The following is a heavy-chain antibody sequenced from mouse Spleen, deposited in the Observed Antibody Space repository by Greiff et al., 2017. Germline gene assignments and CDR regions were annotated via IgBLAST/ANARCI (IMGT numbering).Heavy chain of an antibody. J-gene: IGHJ2*01. CDR3: ARDAGY. CDR1: GYTFTDYY. CDR2: IYPGSGNT. Sequence: VKLQESGAELVRPGASVKLSCKASGYTFTDYYINWVKQRPGQGLEWIARIYPGSGNTYYNEKFKGKATLTAEKSSSTAYMQLSSLTSEDSAVYFCARDAGYWGQGTTLTVSS. V-gene: IGHV1-76*01.